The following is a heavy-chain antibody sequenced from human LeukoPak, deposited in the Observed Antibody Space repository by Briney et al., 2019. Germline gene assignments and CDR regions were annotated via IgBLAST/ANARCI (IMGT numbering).Heavy chain of an antibody. CDR1: GGSISSGDYS. CDR3: AKSNGYGSVGI. D-gene: IGHD3-10*01. J-gene: IGHJ3*02. CDR2: IYYSGST. Sequence: SETLSLTCAVSGGSISSGDYSWSWIRQPPGKGLEWIGNIYYSGSTYYNPSLKSRVNISVDTSKNQFSLKLTSVTAADTAVYYCAKSNGYGSVGIWGQGTMVTVSS. V-gene: IGHV4-30-4*07.